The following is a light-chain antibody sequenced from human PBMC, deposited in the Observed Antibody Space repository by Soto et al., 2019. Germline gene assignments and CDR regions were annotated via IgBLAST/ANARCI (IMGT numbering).Light chain of an antibody. J-gene: IGLJ1*01. CDR1: SSDVGGYNC. V-gene: IGLV2-8*01. Sequence: QSALTQPPSASGSPGQSVAISCTGTSSDVGGYNCVSWYQQHPGKAPKLMIYEVNKRPSGVPDRFSGSKSGNTASLTVSGLQAEDEAAYYCSSYAGSSNVFGTGTKVTVL. CDR2: EVN. CDR3: SSYAGSSNV.